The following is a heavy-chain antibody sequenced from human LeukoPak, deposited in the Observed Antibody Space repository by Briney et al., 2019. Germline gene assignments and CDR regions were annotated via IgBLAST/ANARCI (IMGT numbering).Heavy chain of an antibody. J-gene: IGHJ6*03. CDR1: GFNLSSYG. Sequence: PGGSLRLSCAASGFNLSSYGMNWVRQAPGKGLEWVAVIWYDGSNKYYADSVKGRFTISRDNSKNTLYLQMNSLRAEDTAVYYCASWGVSSWHPYSYYDIDVWGKGTTVTVSS. CDR2: IWYDGSNK. D-gene: IGHD6-13*01. V-gene: IGHV3-33*01. CDR3: ASWGVSSWHPYSYYDIDV.